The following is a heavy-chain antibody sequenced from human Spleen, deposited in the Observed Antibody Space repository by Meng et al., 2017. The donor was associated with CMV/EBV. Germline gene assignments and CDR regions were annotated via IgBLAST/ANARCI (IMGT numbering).Heavy chain of an antibody. CDR2: INHRGNT. V-gene: IGHV4-34*01. D-gene: IGHD1-26*01. CDR1: GGSFSYYY. CDR3: AREWVGATKRSIDY. J-gene: IGHJ4*02. Sequence: SETLSFTCGIYGGSFSYYYWSWIRQPPGQGLEWIGEINHRGNTNYNPSLKSRVTMSVDTSKNQFSLKLSSVTAADTAVYYCAREWVGATKRSIDYWGQGTLVTVSS.